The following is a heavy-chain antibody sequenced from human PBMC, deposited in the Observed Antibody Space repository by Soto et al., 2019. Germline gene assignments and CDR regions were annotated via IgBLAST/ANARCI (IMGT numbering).Heavy chain of an antibody. CDR2: IYHSGST. CDR1: GGSISSSNW. D-gene: IGHD6-13*01. CDR3: ALTPGIAAAGNAFDI. Sequence: QVQLQESGPGLVKPSGTLSLTCAVSGGSISSSNWWSWVRQPPGKGLEWIGEIYHSGSTNYNPSLQSRVTISVDKSKNQFSLKLSSVTAADTAVYYCALTPGIAAAGNAFDIWGQGTMVTVSS. V-gene: IGHV4-4*02. J-gene: IGHJ3*02.